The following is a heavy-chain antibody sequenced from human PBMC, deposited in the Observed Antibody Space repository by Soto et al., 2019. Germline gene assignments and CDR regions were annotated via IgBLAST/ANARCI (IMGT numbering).Heavy chain of an antibody. V-gene: IGHV3-23*01. CDR3: TCWIAARCS. CDR1: GFRFSNYA. D-gene: IGHD6-6*01. CDR2: VGPGGENT. J-gene: IGHJ1*01. Sequence: GGSLRLSCAASGFRFSNYAMSWVRQAPGKGLEWVSAVGPGGENTAYADPVKGRFTISRDDSKNSLYLQMNSLKTDDTAVYYCTCWIAARCSWGQGSLVTVSS.